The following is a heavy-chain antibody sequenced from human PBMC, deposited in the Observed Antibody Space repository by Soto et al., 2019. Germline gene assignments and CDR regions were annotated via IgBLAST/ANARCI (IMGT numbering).Heavy chain of an antibody. J-gene: IGHJ4*02. V-gene: IGHV3-7*03. CDR1: GFSISSFW. Sequence: GGSLRLSCAASGFSISSFWMSRVRQAPGKGLEWVANIKQDGSEIHYVDSVKGRFIISRDNAKNSLYLQMNSLRAEDTAMYYCATGRAIQGYYFDFWGQGTLVTVSS. CDR2: IKQDGSEI. CDR3: ATGRAIQGYYFDF. D-gene: IGHD1-26*01.